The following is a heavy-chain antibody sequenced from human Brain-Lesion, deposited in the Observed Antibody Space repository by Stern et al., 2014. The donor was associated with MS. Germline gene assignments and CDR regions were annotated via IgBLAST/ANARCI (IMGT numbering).Heavy chain of an antibody. J-gene: IGHJ3*02. Sequence: QLVQSGAEVKKPGASVKVSCKVSGFTLTELSMHWVRQAPGKGLEWMGGFDPEDGESIYEQKFQGRVTMTEDTSTDTAYMELSSLRSEDTAIYYCATDLQQPLVDTFDIWGQGTMVTVSS. CDR2: FDPEDGES. CDR3: ATDLQQPLVDTFDI. D-gene: IGHD6-13*01. V-gene: IGHV1-24*01. CDR1: GFTLTELS.